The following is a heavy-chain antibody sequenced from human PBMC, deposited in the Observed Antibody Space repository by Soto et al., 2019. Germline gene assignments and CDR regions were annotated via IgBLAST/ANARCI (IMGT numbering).Heavy chain of an antibody. CDR2: IKSKTDGGTT. D-gene: IGHD1-26*01. J-gene: IGHJ4*02. V-gene: IGHV3-15*07. Sequence: GGSLRLSSAASGFTFSNAWMNWVRQAPGKGLEWVGRIKSKTDGGTTNYAAPVKGRFTISRDDSKNTLYLQMNSLKTKDTTVYYCTTDTWELLNFDYWGQGTLVTVSS. CDR3: TTDTWELLNFDY. CDR1: GFTFSNAW.